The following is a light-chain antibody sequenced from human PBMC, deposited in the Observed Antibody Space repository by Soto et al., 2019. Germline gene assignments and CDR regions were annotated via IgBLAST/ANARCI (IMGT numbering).Light chain of an antibody. V-gene: IGLV1-51*01. CDR1: TSNIGNNY. J-gene: IGLJ3*02. CDR2: ENN. CDR3: GTWDSSLSAGV. Sequence: QSVLTQPPSVSAASGQKVTISCSGRTSNIGNNYVYWYQQLPGTAPKLLIYENNKRASGIPDRFSGSKSGTSATLGITGLQTGHEADYYCGTWDSSLSAGVFGGGTKLTVL.